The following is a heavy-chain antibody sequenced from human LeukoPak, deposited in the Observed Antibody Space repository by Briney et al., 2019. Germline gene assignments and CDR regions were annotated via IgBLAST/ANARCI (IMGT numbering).Heavy chain of an antibody. CDR1: GGSISSSSYY. CDR2: IHYSGTT. D-gene: IGHD3-10*01. J-gene: IGHJ5*02. V-gene: IGHV4-39*01. CDR3: ARHEFYGAGSDYNWFDP. Sequence: SETLSLTCTVSGGSISSSSYYWGWIRQPPVKGLEWIGSIHYSGTTYYNPSLKSRVTISVDTSKNQFSLKLNSVSAADTSIYYCARHEFYGAGSDYNWFDPWGQGTLVTVSS.